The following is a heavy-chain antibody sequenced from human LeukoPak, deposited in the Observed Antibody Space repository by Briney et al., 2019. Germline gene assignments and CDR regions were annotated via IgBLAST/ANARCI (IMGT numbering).Heavy chain of an antibody. CDR1: GYTFTSYG. J-gene: IGHJ4*02. V-gene: IGHV1-18*01. Sequence: ASVKVSCKASGYTFTSYGISWVRQAPGQGLEWMGWISAYNGNTNYAQKLQGRVTMTTDTSTSTAYMELRSLRSDDTAVYYCARGWERQQWELPFDYWGQGTLVTVSS. CDR2: ISAYNGNT. CDR3: ARGWERQQWELPFDY. D-gene: IGHD1-26*01.